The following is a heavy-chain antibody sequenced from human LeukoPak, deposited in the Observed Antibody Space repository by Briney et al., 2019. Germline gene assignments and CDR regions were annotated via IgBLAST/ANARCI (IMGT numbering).Heavy chain of an antibody. CDR1: GGSISSYY. D-gene: IGHD1-14*01. V-gene: IGHV4-4*07. J-gene: IGHJ6*03. Sequence: SETLSLTCTVSGGSISSYYWSWIRQPARKGLEWIGPIYTSGSTNYNPSLKSRVTMSVDTSKNQFSLKLSSVTAADTAVYYCARSTAKSRYYYYYYMDVWGKGTTVTVSS. CDR3: ARSTAKSRYYYYYYMDV. CDR2: IYTSGST.